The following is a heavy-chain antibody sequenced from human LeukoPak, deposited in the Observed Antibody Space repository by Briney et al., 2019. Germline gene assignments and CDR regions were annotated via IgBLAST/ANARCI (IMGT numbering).Heavy chain of an antibody. J-gene: IGHJ4*02. V-gene: IGHV4-39*07. D-gene: IGHD1-26*01. Sequence: SETLSLTCTVSGGSISSSSYYWGWIRQPPGKGLEWIGSIYYSGSTYYNPSLKSRVTISVDTSKNQFSLKLSSVTAADTAVYYCARARGSIVGAPVDYWGQGTLVTVSS. CDR1: GGSISSSSYY. CDR3: ARARGSIVGAPVDY. CDR2: IYYSGST.